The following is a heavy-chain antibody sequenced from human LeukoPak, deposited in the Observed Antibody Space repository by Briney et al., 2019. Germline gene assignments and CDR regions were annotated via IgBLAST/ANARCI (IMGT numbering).Heavy chain of an antibody. CDR1: GGTFSSYA. CDR2: IIPIFGTA. J-gene: IGHJ4*02. Sequence: ASVKVSCKASGGTFSSYAISWVRQAPGQGLEWMGGIIPIFGTANYAQKFQGRVTITADESTSTAYMELSSLRPEDTAVYYCASNYYDSSGYYYVDYWGQGTLVTVPS. CDR3: ASNYYDSSGYYYVDY. D-gene: IGHD3-22*01. V-gene: IGHV1-69*13.